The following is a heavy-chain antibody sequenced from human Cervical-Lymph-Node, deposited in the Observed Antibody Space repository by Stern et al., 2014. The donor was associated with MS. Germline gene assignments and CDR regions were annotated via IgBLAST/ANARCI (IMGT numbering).Heavy chain of an antibody. CDR2: IHSTGST. J-gene: IGHJ5*02. Sequence: VQLVQSGPGLVKPSQTLSLTCSVSGGSIISGGHLWSWIRQPPGEGLEWIGYIHSTGSTYYNPSLRSRVAISLDPSQNLFSLSLTSVTAADTAVYYCARNSPFDPWGQGTLVTVSA. CDR3: ARNSPFDP. D-gene: IGHD2/OR15-2a*01. V-gene: IGHV4-31*03. CDR1: GGSIISGGHL.